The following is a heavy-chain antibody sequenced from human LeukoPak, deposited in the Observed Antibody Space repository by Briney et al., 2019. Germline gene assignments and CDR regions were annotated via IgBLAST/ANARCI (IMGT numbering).Heavy chain of an antibody. CDR1: GFTFKNYV. CDR2: VSNDGGQK. D-gene: IGHD6-19*01. Sequence: PGGSLRLSCAASGFTFKNYVIHWVRQPPGKGLEWVAVVSNDGGQKYYSDSVKGRFTISRDDSKNTLYLQMHSLRAEDTAVYYCAKSGGSSGWLYWGQGTLVTVSS. J-gene: IGHJ4*02. V-gene: IGHV3-30*18. CDR3: AKSGGSSGWLY.